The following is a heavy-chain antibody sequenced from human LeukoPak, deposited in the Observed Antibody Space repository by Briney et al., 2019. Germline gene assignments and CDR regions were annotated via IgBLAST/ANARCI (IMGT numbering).Heavy chain of an antibody. Sequence: GGSLRLSCQASGFTFYMYAMSWVRQAPGKGLEWVASMCGTAGCTFYPDSVKGRSTISRDNSKNVLYLRMNSLTAEDTAIYYCAKAVVGATTGGGDAFDIWGQGTMVTVSS. V-gene: IGHV3-23*01. CDR3: AKAVVGATTGGGDAFDI. J-gene: IGHJ3*02. CDR1: GFTFYMYA. D-gene: IGHD1-26*01. CDR2: MCGTAGCT.